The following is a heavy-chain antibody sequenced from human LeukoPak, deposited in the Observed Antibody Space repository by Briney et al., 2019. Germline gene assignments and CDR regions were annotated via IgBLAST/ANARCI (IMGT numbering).Heavy chain of an antibody. CDR3: AKDGSVRYYYYGMDV. CDR1: GFTFSSYG. V-gene: IGHV3-30*18. CDR2: ISYDGSNK. Sequence: PGRSLRLSCAASGFTFSSYGMHWVRQAPGKGLEWVAVISYDGSNKYYADSVKGRFTISRDNSKNTLYLQMNSLRAEDTAAYYCAKDGSVRYYYYGMDVWGQGTTVTVSS. J-gene: IGHJ6*02. D-gene: IGHD1-26*01.